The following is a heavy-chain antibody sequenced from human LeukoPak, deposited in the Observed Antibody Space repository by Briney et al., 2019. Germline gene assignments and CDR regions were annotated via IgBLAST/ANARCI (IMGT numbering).Heavy chain of an antibody. CDR2: INWNGGST. Sequence: GGSLRLSCAASGFTFDDYGMSWVRQAPGKGLEWVSGINWNGGSTGYADSVKGRFTISRDNSKNTLYLQMNSLRAEDTAVYYCAKVYRAPAASRITSYTNSSSWYAYYYYGMDVWGQGTTATVSS. CDR3: AKVYRAPAASRITSYTNSSSWYAYYYYGMDV. D-gene: IGHD6-13*01. CDR1: GFTFDDYG. J-gene: IGHJ6*02. V-gene: IGHV3-20*04.